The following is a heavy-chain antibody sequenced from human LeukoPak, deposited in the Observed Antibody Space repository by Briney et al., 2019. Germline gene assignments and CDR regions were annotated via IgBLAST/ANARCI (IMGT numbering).Heavy chain of an antibody. CDR2: IYHSGST. CDR3: ARDHPYYYGSGSYYEAFDI. CDR1: GGSISSGGYY. J-gene: IGHJ3*02. V-gene: IGHV4-30-2*01. D-gene: IGHD3-10*01. Sequence: PSQTPSLTCTVSGGSISSGGYYWSWIRQPPGKGLEWIGYIYHSGSTYYNPSLKSRGTISVDRSKNQFSLKLSSVTAADTAVYYCARDHPYYYGSGSYYEAFDIWGQGTMVTVSS.